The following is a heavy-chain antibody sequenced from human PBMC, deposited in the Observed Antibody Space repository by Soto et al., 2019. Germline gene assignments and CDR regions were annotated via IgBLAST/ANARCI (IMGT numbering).Heavy chain of an antibody. CDR3: ATRMTTAPY. CDR1: GFAVSANY. Sequence: EAHLVGSGGGLVQPGGSLRLSCAASGFAVSANYLSWVRQAPGKGLEWVSLIYSGGDTDYADSVRGRITSSRDNSKNTLFLQMNSLKAEDTAVYYCATRMTTAPYWGQGALVNVSS. D-gene: IGHD4-17*01. V-gene: IGHV3-66*01. CDR2: IYSGGDT. J-gene: IGHJ4*02.